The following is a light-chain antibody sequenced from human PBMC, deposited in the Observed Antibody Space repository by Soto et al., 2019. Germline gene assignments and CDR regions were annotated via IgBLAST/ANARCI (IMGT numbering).Light chain of an antibody. CDR3: QTWGPGFVL. CDR1: SGHSTYD. Sequence: QLVLTQSPSASASLGASVKLTCTLSSGHSTYDIAWHQQQPEKGPRSLMKLDSDGSHSRGDGIPDRFSGSSSGAERFVTISSLQAEDEADYYCQTWGPGFVLFGGGTKLTVL. V-gene: IGLV4-69*02. J-gene: IGLJ2*01. CDR2: LDSDGSH.